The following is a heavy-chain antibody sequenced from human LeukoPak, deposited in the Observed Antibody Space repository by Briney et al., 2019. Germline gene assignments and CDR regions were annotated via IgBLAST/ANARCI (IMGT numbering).Heavy chain of an antibody. CDR1: GYTLTGYY. J-gene: IGHJ4*02. CDR2: INPNTGDT. Sequence: ASVKVSCKASGYTLTGYYMHWVRQAPGQGLEWMGWINPNTGDTRYAPKFQGRVTMTRDTSISTAYMELSRLRSDDTAVFYCARESPSSGYNFDYWGQGTLVTVSS. CDR3: ARESPSSGYNFDY. V-gene: IGHV1-2*02. D-gene: IGHD3-22*01.